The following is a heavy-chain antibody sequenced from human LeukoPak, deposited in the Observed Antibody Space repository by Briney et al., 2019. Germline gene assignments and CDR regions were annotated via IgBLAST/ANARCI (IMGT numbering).Heavy chain of an antibody. Sequence: PGGSLRLSCAASGFTFSSYAMSWVRQAPGKGLEWVSAISGSGGSTYYADSVKGRFTISRDNSKNTLYLQMNSLRAEDTAVYYCANRLYGTYYFDSWGQGTLVTVSS. CDR1: GFTFSSYA. V-gene: IGHV3-23*01. D-gene: IGHD1-14*01. CDR3: ANRLYGTYYFDS. J-gene: IGHJ4*02. CDR2: ISGSGGST.